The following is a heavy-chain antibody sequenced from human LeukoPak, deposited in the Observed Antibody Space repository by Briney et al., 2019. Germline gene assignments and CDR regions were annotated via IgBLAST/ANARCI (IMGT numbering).Heavy chain of an antibody. Sequence: PGRSLRLSCAASGFTFSSYGMHWVRQAPGKGLEWVAVISYDGRNKYYADSVKGRFTISRDNSKNPLYLQMNRLRAEDTAVYYCAKDRYSYAYEYFDCWGQGTLVTVSS. D-gene: IGHD5-18*01. V-gene: IGHV3-30*18. CDR3: AKDRYSYAYEYFDC. J-gene: IGHJ4*02. CDR2: ISYDGRNK. CDR1: GFTFSSYG.